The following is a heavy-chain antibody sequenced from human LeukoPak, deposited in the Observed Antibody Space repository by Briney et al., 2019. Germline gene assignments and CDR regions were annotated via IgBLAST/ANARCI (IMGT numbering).Heavy chain of an antibody. D-gene: IGHD6-6*01. CDR1: SGSVSNYY. J-gene: IGHJ4*02. Sequence: SETLSLTCSVSSGSVSNYYWSWIRQPPGKGLEWIGYVYYTGSTNYNPSLKSRVTMFEDKSKNQFSLRLYSVTVADTAVYYCARHFAYSSSSYFDYWGQGSLVTVSS. CDR3: ARHFAYSSSSYFDY. CDR2: VYYTGST. V-gene: IGHV4-59*08.